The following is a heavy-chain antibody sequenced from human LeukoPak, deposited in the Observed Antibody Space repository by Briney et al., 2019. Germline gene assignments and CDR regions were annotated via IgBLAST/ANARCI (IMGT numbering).Heavy chain of an antibody. J-gene: IGHJ4*02. CDR1: GGSISSYY. CDR3: ARGGSSSSWPFYY. D-gene: IGHD6-13*01. Sequence: SETLSLTCTVSGGSISSYYWSWIRQPPGKELEWIGYIHYSGSTNYNPSLKSRVTMSVGTSKNQFSLKLTSVTAADTAVYYCARGGSSSSWPFYYWGQGTLVTVSS. CDR2: IHYSGST. V-gene: IGHV4-59*01.